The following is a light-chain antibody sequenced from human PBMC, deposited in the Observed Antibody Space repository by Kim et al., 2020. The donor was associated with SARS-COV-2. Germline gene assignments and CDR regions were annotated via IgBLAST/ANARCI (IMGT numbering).Light chain of an antibody. J-gene: IGKJ4*01. CDR3: QQRSNWPRLT. CDR2: DES. V-gene: IGKV3-11*01. Sequence: SPWDTATLSCSSTQSVSSYLVWYQQQPGQAPLLLIYDESYRAAGVPARCFGSGSWTDFTLTISSLVPEDFAVYYCQQRSNWPRLTFGGGTKVDIK. CDR1: QSVSSY.